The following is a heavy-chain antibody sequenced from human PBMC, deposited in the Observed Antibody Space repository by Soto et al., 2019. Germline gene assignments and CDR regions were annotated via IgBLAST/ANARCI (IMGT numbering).Heavy chain of an antibody. CDR2: IYYSGST. J-gene: IGHJ4*02. D-gene: IGHD4-17*01. Sequence: PSETLSLTCTVSGGSISSYYWSWIRQPPGKGLEWIGYIYYSGSTNYNPSLKSRVTISVDTSKNQFSLKLSSVTAADTAVYYCARGASMTTVTNYYFDYWGQGTLVTVSS. CDR1: GGSISSYY. CDR3: ARGASMTTVTNYYFDY. V-gene: IGHV4-59*01.